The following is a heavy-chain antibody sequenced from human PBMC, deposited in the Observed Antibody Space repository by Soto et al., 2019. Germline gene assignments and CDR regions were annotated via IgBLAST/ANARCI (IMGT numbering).Heavy chain of an antibody. CDR2: TYYRSKWYD. D-gene: IGHD1-26*01. CDR1: GDSVSSNSVA. Sequence: SQTLSLTCAISGDSVSSNSVAWNWIRQSPSRGLEWLGRTYYRSKWYDEFAISLKSRMTINVDTSKNQFSLQLNSVTPDDTGVYYGARWDQDSHYFDYWGQGTLVTVSS. V-gene: IGHV6-1*01. CDR3: ARWDQDSHYFDY. J-gene: IGHJ4*02.